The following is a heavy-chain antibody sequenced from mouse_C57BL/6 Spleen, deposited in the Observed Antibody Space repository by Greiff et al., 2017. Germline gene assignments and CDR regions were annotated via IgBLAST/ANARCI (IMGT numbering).Heavy chain of an antibody. CDR3: ARSYDYGYYFDD. Sequence: EVQLVESGPELVKPGASVKISCKASGYSFTGYYMNWVKQSPEKSLEWIGEINPSTGGTTSNQNFKAKATLTVAKYSSTAYMQLQSLNSEDSAGYCCARSYDYGYYFDDWGQGTTLTVSS. J-gene: IGHJ2*01. CDR2: INPSTGGT. D-gene: IGHD2-4*01. CDR1: GYSFTGYY. V-gene: IGHV1-42*01.